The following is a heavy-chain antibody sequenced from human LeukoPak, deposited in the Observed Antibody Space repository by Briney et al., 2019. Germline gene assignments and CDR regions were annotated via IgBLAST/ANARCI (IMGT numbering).Heavy chain of an antibody. D-gene: IGHD2-15*01. CDR3: ARDRYCSGGSCYSGHFDY. Sequence: GRSLRLSCAASGFTFSSYAMHWVRQAPGMGLEWVAVISYDGSNKYYADSVKGRFTISRDNSKNTLYLQMNSLRAEDTAVYYCARDRYCSGGSCYSGHFDYWGQGTLVTVSS. J-gene: IGHJ4*02. CDR2: ISYDGSNK. V-gene: IGHV3-30*04. CDR1: GFTFSSYA.